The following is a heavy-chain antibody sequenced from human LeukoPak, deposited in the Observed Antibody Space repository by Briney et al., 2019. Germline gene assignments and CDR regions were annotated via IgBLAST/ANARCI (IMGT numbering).Heavy chain of an antibody. J-gene: IGHJ4*02. Sequence: ASVKVSCKASGYTFTGYYMHWVRQAPGQGLEWMGWINPNSGGTNYAQKFQGRVTMTRDTSISTAYMELSRLRSDDTAVYYCARSQHYYDRTGYYKDYWGQGTLVTVSS. CDR2: INPNSGGT. CDR1: GYTFTGYY. CDR3: ARSQHYYDRTGYYKDY. V-gene: IGHV1-2*02. D-gene: IGHD3-22*01.